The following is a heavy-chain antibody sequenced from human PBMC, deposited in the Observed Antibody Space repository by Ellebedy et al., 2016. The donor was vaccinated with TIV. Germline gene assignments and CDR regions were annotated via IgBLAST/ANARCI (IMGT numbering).Heavy chain of an antibody. Sequence: SETLSLXXTVSGGSISSGGYYWSWIRQHPGKGLEWIGYIYYSGSTYYNPSLKSRVTISVDTSKNQFSLKLSSVTAADTAVYYCARDFSDCSGGSCYSGVLDYWGQGTLVTVSS. D-gene: IGHD2-15*01. J-gene: IGHJ4*02. V-gene: IGHV4-31*03. CDR1: GGSISSGGYY. CDR3: ARDFSDCSGGSCYSGVLDY. CDR2: IYYSGST.